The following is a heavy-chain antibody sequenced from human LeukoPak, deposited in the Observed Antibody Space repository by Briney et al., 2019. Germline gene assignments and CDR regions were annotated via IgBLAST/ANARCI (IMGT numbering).Heavy chain of an antibody. Sequence: GASVKVSCKASGYTFTSYAMNWVRQAPGQGLEWMGWINTNTGNPTYAQGFTGRFVFSLDTSVSTAYLQISSLKAEDTAVYYCARLNSDIVVVPAAMPENFWFDPWGQGTLVTVSS. D-gene: IGHD2-2*01. CDR2: INTNTGNP. CDR3: ARLNSDIVVVPAAMPENFWFDP. J-gene: IGHJ5*02. CDR1: GYTFTSYA. V-gene: IGHV7-4-1*02.